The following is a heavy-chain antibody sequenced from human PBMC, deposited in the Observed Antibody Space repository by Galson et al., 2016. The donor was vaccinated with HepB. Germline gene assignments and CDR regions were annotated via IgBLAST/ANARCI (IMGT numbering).Heavy chain of an antibody. D-gene: IGHD3-3*01. CDR3: ARDRVSGDFWSGYYTGISMDV. J-gene: IGHJ6*02. Sequence: SLRLSCAASGFTFSSYSMNWVRQAPGKGLEWVSYIRSSSSTIYYADSVKGRFTISRDNAKNSLYLQMNSLRDEDTAVYYCARDRVSGDFWSGYYTGISMDVWGQGTTVTVSS. CDR1: GFTFSSYS. V-gene: IGHV3-48*02. CDR2: IRSSSSTI.